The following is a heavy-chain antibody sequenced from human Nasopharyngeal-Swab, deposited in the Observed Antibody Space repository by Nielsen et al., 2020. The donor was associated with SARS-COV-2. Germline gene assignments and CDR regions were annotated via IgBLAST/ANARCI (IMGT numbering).Heavy chain of an antibody. CDR1: GVTLNYHW. Sequence: GESPKISCAASGVTLNYHWMSWVRQAPGKGLEWVANIKQDGSEKYYVDSAKGRFTISRDNDKHTLYLQMNSLRAEDTAVYYCARDVAAAGVFDSWGQGTLVAVSS. V-gene: IGHV3-7*01. CDR3: ARDVAAAGVFDS. D-gene: IGHD6-13*01. CDR2: IKQDGSEK. J-gene: IGHJ4*02.